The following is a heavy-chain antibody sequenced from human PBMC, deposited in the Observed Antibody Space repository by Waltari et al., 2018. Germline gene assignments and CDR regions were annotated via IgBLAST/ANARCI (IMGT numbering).Heavy chain of an antibody. CDR3: ARVDGRLGAYVWGSYRRLFDY. V-gene: IGHV4-38-2*02. J-gene: IGHJ4*02. CDR1: GYSISSGYY. Sequence: QVQLQESGPGLVKPSETLSLTCTVSGYSISSGYYWGWIRQPPGKGLGWIGGIYHSGSTYHNPTLNSRVTISVDTSKNQFSLKLSYVTAADTAVYYCARVDGRLGAYVWGSYRRLFDYWGQGTLVTVSS. CDR2: IYHSGST. D-gene: IGHD3-16*02.